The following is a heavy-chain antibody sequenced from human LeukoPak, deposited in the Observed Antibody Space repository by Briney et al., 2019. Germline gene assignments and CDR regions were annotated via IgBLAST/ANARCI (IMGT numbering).Heavy chain of an antibody. Sequence: PSETLSLTCTVSGGSISSYYWSWIRQPPGKGLEWIGYIYYSGSTNYNPSLKSRVTISVDTSKNQFSLKLSSVTAADTAVYYCARAIRGSYYMDVWGKGTTVTISS. V-gene: IGHV4-59*01. CDR2: IYYSGST. J-gene: IGHJ6*03. D-gene: IGHD3-10*01. CDR3: ARAIRGSYYMDV. CDR1: GGSISSYY.